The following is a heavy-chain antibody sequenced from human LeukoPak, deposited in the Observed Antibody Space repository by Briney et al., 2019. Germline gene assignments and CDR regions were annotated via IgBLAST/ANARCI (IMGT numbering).Heavy chain of an antibody. D-gene: IGHD6-13*01. J-gene: IGHJ5*02. CDR1: GGTFSSYA. CDR2: IIPIFGTA. CDR3: AREEPGIAAAGSKGGSWFDP. Sequence: SVKVSCKASGGTFSSYAISWVRQAPGQGLEWMGGIIPIFGTANYAQKFQGRVTITTDESTNTAYMELNSLRSEDTAVYYCAREEPGIAAAGSKGGSWFDPWGQGTLVTVSS. V-gene: IGHV1-69*05.